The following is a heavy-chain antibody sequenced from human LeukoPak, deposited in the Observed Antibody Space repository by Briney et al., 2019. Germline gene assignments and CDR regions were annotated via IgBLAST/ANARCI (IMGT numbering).Heavy chain of an antibody. CDR2: IYYSGST. V-gene: IGHV4-39*07. J-gene: IGHJ3*02. CDR1: GGSISSSSHY. D-gene: IGHD3-22*01. Sequence: PSETLSLTCTVSGGSISSSSHYWGWIRQPPGKGLEWIVSIYYSGSTYYNPSLKSRVTMSVDTSKNQFSLKLSSVTAADTAVYYCARDRYYYDSSGYFAFDIWGQGTMVTVSS. CDR3: ARDRYYYDSSGYFAFDI.